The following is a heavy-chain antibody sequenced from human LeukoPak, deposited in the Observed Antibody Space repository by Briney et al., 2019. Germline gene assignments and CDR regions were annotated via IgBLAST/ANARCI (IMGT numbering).Heavy chain of an antibody. CDR3: ARDYSSVYYDY. CDR2: ISPADSDT. D-gene: IGHD6-19*01. Sequence: GESLKISCAGSGYTFTTYWIGWVRQMPGKGLEWMGIISPADSDTRYSPSFQGQVTMSADKSISTAYLQWNSLKASDTAMYYCARDYSSVYYDYWGQGTLVAVSS. J-gene: IGHJ4*02. V-gene: IGHV5-51*01. CDR1: GYTFTTYW.